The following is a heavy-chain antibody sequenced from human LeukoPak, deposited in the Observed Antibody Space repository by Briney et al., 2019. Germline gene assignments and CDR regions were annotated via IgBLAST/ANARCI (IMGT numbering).Heavy chain of an antibody. CDR2: IYHSGST. CDR3: ARDYGGTSWPGVFDY. J-gene: IGHJ4*02. D-gene: IGHD4-23*01. V-gene: IGHV4-38-2*02. CDR1: GYSISSGYY. Sequence: SETLSLTCTVSGYSISSGYYWGWIRQPPGKGLEWIGSIYHSGSTYYNPSLKSRVTISVDTSKNQFSLKVSSVTAADTAVYYCARDYGGTSWPGVFDYWGQGTLVTVSS.